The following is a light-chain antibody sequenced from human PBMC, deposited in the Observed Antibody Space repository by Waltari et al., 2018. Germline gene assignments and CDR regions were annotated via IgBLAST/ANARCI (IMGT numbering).Light chain of an antibody. CDR3: QQYNSWPLT. CDR1: QSVSNN. CDR2: GAS. Sequence: ERVMTQSPATLSVSPGERATLSCRASQSVSNNLAWYQQKFGQAPRLLIYGASTRATVIPARFSGSGSGTEFTLTISSLQSEDFAVYYCQQYNSWPLTFGGGTKVEIK. J-gene: IGKJ4*01. V-gene: IGKV3-15*01.